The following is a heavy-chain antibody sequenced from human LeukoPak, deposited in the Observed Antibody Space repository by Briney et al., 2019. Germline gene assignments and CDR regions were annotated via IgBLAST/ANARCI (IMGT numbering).Heavy chain of an antibody. CDR3: AKDPDNVLLWCAETD. V-gene: IGHV3-23*01. Sequence: GSLRLSCAASGFTFSRYAMSWVRQAPGKGLEWVSAISGSGGNTHYADSVKGRFTISRDNSKNTLYLQMNSLRAEDTAVYYYAKDPDNVLLWCAETDWGQGTLVTVSS. CDR2: ISGSGGNT. J-gene: IGHJ4*02. D-gene: IGHD3-10*01. CDR1: GFTFSRYA.